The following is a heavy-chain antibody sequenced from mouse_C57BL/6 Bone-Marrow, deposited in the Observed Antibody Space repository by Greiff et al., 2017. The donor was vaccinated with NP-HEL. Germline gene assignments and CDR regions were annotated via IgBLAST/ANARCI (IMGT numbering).Heavy chain of an antibody. CDR3: ARSLTTVVATKGY. D-gene: IGHD1-1*01. V-gene: IGHV1-53*01. CDR1: GYTFTSYW. CDR2: INPSNGGT. J-gene: IGHJ2*01. Sequence: QVQLKQPGTELVKPGASVKLSCKASGYTFTSYWMHWVKQRPGQGLEWIGNINPSNGGTNYNEKFKSKATLTVDKSSSTAYMQLSSLTSEDSAVYYCARSLTTVVATKGYWGQGTTLTVSS.